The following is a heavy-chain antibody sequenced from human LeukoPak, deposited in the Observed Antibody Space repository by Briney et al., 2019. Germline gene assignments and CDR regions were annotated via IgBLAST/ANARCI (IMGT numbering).Heavy chain of an antibody. Sequence: GGSLRLSCAASGFSFASYSMSWVRQAPGKGLQWVSAISDSGGNVDYADSVRGRFTIFRDNSKNTLYLQMNSLRVDDTAVYYCAPLSWYSPGGYWGQGTLVTVSS. CDR1: GFSFASYS. V-gene: IGHV3-23*01. J-gene: IGHJ4*02. CDR3: APLSWYSPGGY. CDR2: ISDSGGNV. D-gene: IGHD2-21*01.